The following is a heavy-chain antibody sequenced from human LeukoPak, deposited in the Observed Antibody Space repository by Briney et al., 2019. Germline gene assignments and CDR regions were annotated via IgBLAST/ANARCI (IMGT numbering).Heavy chain of an antibody. J-gene: IGHJ4*02. V-gene: IGHV3-66*01. CDR1: GFTVTSHY. D-gene: IGHD1-26*01. CDR2: MFDGGTT. CDR3: ARAHGTKRYYFDD. Sequence: GGSLRLSCVASGFTVTSHYMAWVRQTPGKGLEWLSIMFDGGTTYYADSVNGRASISRDTSTNSLYLQMNSLKDDDTAVYYCARAHGTKRYYFDDWGQGTHVTVSS.